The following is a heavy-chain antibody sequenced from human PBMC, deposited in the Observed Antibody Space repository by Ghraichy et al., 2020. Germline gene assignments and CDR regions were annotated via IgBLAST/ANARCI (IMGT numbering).Heavy chain of an antibody. CDR1: GGSFSGYY. J-gene: IGHJ4*02. CDR2: INHSGST. CDR3: ARTRNEQQLVGGVDY. D-gene: IGHD6-13*01. V-gene: IGHV4-34*01. Sequence: SETLSLTCAVYGGSFSGYYCSWICQPPGKGLEWIGEINHSGSTNYNPSLKSRVTISVDTSKNQFSLKLSSVTAADTAVYYCARTRNEQQLVGGVDYWGQGTLVTVSS.